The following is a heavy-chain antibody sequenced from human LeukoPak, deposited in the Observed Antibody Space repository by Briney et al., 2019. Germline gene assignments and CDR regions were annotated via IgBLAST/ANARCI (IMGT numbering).Heavy chain of an antibody. V-gene: IGHV1-2*02. CDR1: GYSFTGHY. CDR3: AGYYYDSSGYYYYDY. J-gene: IGHJ4*02. CDR2: INPNSGGT. D-gene: IGHD3-22*01. Sequence: ASVKVSCKASGYSFTGHYMHWVRQAPGQGLEWMGWINPNSGGTNYAQKFQGRVTMTWDTSISTAYMELSRLSSDDTAVYYCAGYYYDSSGYYYYDYWGQGTLVTVSS.